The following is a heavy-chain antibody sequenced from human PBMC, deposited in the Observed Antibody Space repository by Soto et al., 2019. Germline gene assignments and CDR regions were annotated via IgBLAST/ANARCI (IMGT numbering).Heavy chain of an antibody. CDR3: AREGDDYGGYWYFEL. J-gene: IGHJ2*01. V-gene: IGHV3-30-3*01. CDR1: GFTFNSYA. D-gene: IGHD4-17*01. CDR2: ISYDGSNR. Sequence: QVQLVESGGGVVQPGRSLRLSCAASGFTFNSYAMHWVRQAPGKGLEWVAVISYDGSNRYYADSVKGRFTISRDNSKNTLDLQMNSLRAEDTAVYYCAREGDDYGGYWYFELWGRGTLVTVSS.